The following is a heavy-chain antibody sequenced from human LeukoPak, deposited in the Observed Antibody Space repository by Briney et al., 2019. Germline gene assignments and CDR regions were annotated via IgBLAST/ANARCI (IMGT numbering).Heavy chain of an antibody. CDR2: MNPNSGNT. J-gene: IGHJ6*03. Sequence: ASVKVSCKASGYTFTRYDINWVRQATGQGLEWMGWMNPNSGNTGYAQKFQGRVTMTRNTSISIAYMQLSSLRSEDTAVYYCARVLVYYNYTDVWGKGTTVTISS. CDR1: GYTFTRYD. V-gene: IGHV1-8*01. D-gene: IGHD3-10*01. CDR3: ARVLVYYNYTDV.